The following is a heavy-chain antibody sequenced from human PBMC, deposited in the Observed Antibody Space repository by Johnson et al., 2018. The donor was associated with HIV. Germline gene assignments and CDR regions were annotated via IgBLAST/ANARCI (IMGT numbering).Heavy chain of an antibody. D-gene: IGHD3-9*01. CDR2: TRNKANSYTT. CDR3: ARGGYYDILTGYYALAALDI. Sequence: VQLVESGGGVVQPGRSLRLSCAASGFTFSNYGMHWVRQAPGKGLEWVGRTRNKANSYTTEYAASVKGRFTISRDDSKNSLYLQMNSLKTEDTAVYYCARGGYYDILTGYYALAALDIWGQGTMVTVSS. CDR1: GFTFSNYG. J-gene: IGHJ3*02. V-gene: IGHV3-72*01.